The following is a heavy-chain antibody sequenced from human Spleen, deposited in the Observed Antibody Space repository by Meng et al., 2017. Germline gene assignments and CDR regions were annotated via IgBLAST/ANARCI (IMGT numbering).Heavy chain of an antibody. Sequence: GGLLRPSCKTSGYSFSTYWVGWARQMPGKGLEWMGVFYPGDSDTRYSPSFQDQVTISADTSITTAYLQWSSLKASDTAMYYYARLQSALDNIFTDSSSLYSCDYWGRGTLVTVSS. CDR1: GYSFSTYW. D-gene: IGHD3-9*01. J-gene: IGHJ4*02. V-gene: IGHV5-51*01. CDR2: FYPGDSDT. CDR3: ARLQSALDNIFTDSSSLYSCDY.